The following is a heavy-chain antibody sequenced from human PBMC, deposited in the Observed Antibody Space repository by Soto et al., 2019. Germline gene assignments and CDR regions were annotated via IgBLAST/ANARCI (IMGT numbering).Heavy chain of an antibody. D-gene: IGHD6-13*01. CDR1: GGTFSTFA. Sequence: QVQLVQSGAEVKKPGSSVKVSCKASGGTFSTFAISWVRQVPGQGLEWMGGIIPMIETPNYAQRFQGRLTITADESTNTAYMDVSSLRSDDTAVYFCARGDSSWFSDVWGQGTTVIVS. CDR3: ARGDSSWFSDV. V-gene: IGHV1-69*01. CDR2: IIPMIETP. J-gene: IGHJ6*02.